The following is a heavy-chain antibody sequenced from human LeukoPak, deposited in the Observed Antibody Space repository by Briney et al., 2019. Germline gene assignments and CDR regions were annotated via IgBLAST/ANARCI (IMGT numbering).Heavy chain of an antibody. V-gene: IGHV3-23*01. CDR3: AKNTAAHWDY. J-gene: IGHJ4*02. D-gene: IGHD1-1*01. Sequence: AGPLRLSRAASGFTFSSYAMSWVRQAPGKGLEWVSAISGSGGSTYYADSVKGRFTISRDNSKNTLYLQMNSLRAEETAGYYCAKNTAAHWDYWGQGTLVTVSS. CDR2: ISGSGGST. CDR1: GFTFSSYA.